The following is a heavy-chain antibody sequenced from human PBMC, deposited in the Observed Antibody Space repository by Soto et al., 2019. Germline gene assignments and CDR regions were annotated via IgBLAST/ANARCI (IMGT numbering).Heavy chain of an antibody. D-gene: IGHD3-22*01. CDR2: IYHSGST. Sequence: SETLSLTCAVSGGSISSSNWWSWVRQPPGKGLEWIGEIYHSGSTNYNPSLKSRVTISVDKSKNQFSLKLSSVTAADTAVYYCAREVVVISQYGMDVWGQGTTVTVSS. CDR3: AREVVVISQYGMDV. V-gene: IGHV4-4*02. CDR1: GGSISSSNW. J-gene: IGHJ6*02.